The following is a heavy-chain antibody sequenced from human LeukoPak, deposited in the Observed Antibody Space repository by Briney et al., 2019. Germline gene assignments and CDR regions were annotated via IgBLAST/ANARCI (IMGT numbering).Heavy chain of an antibody. J-gene: IGHJ4*02. Sequence: AASVKVSCKASGYTFTGYYMHWVRQAPGQGLEWMGWINPNSGGTKYAQKFQGRVTMTRDTSISTAYMELSRLRSDDTAVFYCAIHSGSYYTFDYWGQGTLVTVSS. D-gene: IGHD1-26*01. CDR3: AIHSGSYYTFDY. V-gene: IGHV1-2*02. CDR1: GYTFTGYY. CDR2: INPNSGGT.